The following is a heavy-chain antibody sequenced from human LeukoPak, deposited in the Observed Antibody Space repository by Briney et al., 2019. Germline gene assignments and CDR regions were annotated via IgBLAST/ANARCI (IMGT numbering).Heavy chain of an antibody. CDR3: ARGPGMATIKD. V-gene: IGHV4-59*11. J-gene: IGHJ4*02. Sequence: SETLSLTSIVSGGSISSHYWSWIRQPPGKGLECIGNIYYSGSTNYNPSLKSRVTISIDTSKNQFSLKLSSVTAAGTAVYYCARGPGMATIKDWGQGTLVTVSS. CDR1: GGSISSHY. D-gene: IGHD5-24*01. CDR2: IYYSGST.